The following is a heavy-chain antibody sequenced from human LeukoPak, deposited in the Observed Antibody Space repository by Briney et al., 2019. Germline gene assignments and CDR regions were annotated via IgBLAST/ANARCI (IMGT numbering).Heavy chain of an antibody. V-gene: IGHV3-23*01. CDR1: GFTFSSYA. Sequence: PGGSLRLSCAASGFTFSSYAMSRVRQTPGKGLEWVSAISGSGGSTYYADSVKGRFTISRDNSKNSLYLQMNSLRDEDTAVYYCARALPGTALAPSRWFDPWGQGTLVTVSS. CDR3: ARALPGTALAPSRWFDP. CDR2: ISGSGGST. D-gene: IGHD3-3*02. J-gene: IGHJ5*02.